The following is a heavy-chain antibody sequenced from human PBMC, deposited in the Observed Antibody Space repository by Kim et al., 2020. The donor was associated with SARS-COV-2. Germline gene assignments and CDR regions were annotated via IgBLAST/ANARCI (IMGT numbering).Heavy chain of an antibody. CDR2: IYSGGSST. CDR3: AKSNFGDYDSHNFDY. V-gene: IGHV3-23*03. J-gene: IGHJ4*01. CDR1: GFTFSSYA. D-gene: IGHD4-17*01. Sequence: GGSLRLSCAASGFTFSSYAMSWVRQAPGKGLEWVSVIYSGGSSTYYADSVKGRFTISRDNSKNTLYPQMNSLRAEDTAVYYCAKSNFGDYDSHNFDYWG.